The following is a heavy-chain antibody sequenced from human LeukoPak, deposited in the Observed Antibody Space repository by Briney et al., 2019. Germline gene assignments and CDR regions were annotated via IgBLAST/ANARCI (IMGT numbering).Heavy chain of an antibody. J-gene: IGHJ3*02. CDR3: ARAPSSGYDFGAFDI. V-gene: IGHV4-59*01. CDR2: IYYSGST. CDR1: GGSISSYY. Sequence: SETLSLTCTVSGGSISSYYWSWIRQPPGKGLEWIGYIYYSGSTNYNPSLKSRVTISVDTSKNQFSLKLSSVTAADTAVYYCARAPSSGYDFGAFDIWGQGTMVTVSS. D-gene: IGHD5-12*01.